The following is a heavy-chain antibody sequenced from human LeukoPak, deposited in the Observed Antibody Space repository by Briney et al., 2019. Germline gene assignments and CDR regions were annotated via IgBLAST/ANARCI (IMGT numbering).Heavy chain of an antibody. CDR1: GGSFSGSY. V-gene: IGHV4-34*01. D-gene: IGHD4-17*01. CDR3: ARVGVTTPYY. J-gene: IGHJ4*02. Sequence: SETLSLTCGVSGGSFSGSYWGWIRQPPGKGLEWIGEINLSGSTNYNSSLTSRVTISLDTSKNQFSLKLSSVTAADTAVYYCARVGVTTPYYWGQGTLVTVSS. CDR2: INLSGST.